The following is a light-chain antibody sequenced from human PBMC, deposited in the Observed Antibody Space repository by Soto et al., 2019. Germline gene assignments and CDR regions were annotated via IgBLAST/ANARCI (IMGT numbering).Light chain of an antibody. CDR2: GAS. CDR1: QSVSSNS. J-gene: IGKJ4*01. Sequence: EVVLTQSPGTLSLSPGDRATLSCTASQSVSSNSLALYQQIPGQPPRLLIYGASSRATGVPDRFTGSGSETHFTLTITRLEPEDFAVFYCQHSGRSPPLTFGGGTKVEIK. CDR3: QHSGRSPPLT. V-gene: IGKV3-20*01.